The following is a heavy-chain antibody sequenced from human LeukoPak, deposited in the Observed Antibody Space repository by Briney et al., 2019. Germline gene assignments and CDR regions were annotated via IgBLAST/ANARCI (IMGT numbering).Heavy chain of an antibody. CDR3: ARGGGYCDSSGFRGSSINWYFDL. Sequence: PSQTLSLTCAVSGGSISSGGYSWSWIRQPPGKGLEWIGYIYHSGSTYYNPSLKSRVTISVDRSKNQFSLKLSSVTAADTAVYYCARGGGYCDSSGFRGSSINWYFDLWGRGTLVTVSS. J-gene: IGHJ2*01. CDR2: IYHSGST. V-gene: IGHV4-30-2*01. D-gene: IGHD3-22*01. CDR1: GGSISSGGYS.